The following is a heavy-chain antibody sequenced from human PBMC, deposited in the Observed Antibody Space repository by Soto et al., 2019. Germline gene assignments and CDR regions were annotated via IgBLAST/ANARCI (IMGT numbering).Heavy chain of an antibody. CDR1: GFTFSSYA. J-gene: IGHJ5*02. V-gene: IGHV3-23*01. CDR2: ISGSGGST. CDR3: AKGDIFWSGYLWFDP. Sequence: EVQLLESGGGLVQPGGSLRLSCAASGFTFSSYAMSWVRQAPGKGLEWVSAISGSGGSTYYADSVKGRFTISRDNSKNTLYLQMNSLRAEDTAVYYCAKGDIFWSGYLWFDPWRQGTLVTVSS. D-gene: IGHD3-3*01.